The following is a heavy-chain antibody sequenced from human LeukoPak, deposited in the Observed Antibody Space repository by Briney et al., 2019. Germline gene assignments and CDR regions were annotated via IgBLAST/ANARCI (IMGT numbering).Heavy chain of an antibody. CDR1: GFTFSSYG. CDR2: ISYDGSNK. V-gene: IGHV3-30*18. J-gene: IGHJ6*02. D-gene: IGHD2-2*01. CDR3: AKVGCSSTSCYEVPLYYCGMDV. Sequence: GGSLRLSCAASGFTFSSYGMHWVRQAPGKGLEWVAVISYDGSNKYYADSVKGRFTISSNNSKNTLYLQMNSLRAEDTAVCYCAKVGCSSTSCYEVPLYYCGMDVWGQGTGATVTS.